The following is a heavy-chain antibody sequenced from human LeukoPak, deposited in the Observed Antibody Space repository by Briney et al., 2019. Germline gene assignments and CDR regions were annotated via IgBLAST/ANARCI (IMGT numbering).Heavy chain of an antibody. CDR1: GGSISSGGYY. J-gene: IGHJ4*02. Sequence: PSETLSLTCTVSGGSISSGGYYWSWIRQHPGKGLEWIGYIYYSGSTNYNPSLKSRVTISVDTSKNQFSLKLSSVTAADTAVYYCASHSARITMVRGVIAPSYYFDYWGQGTLVTVSS. CDR3: ASHSARITMVRGVIAPSYYFDY. V-gene: IGHV4-61*08. CDR2: IYYSGST. D-gene: IGHD3-10*01.